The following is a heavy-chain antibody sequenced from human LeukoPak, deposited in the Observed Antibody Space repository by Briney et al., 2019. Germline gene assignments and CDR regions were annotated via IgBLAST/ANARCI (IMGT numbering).Heavy chain of an antibody. D-gene: IGHD3-3*01. CDR3: AREGRTYYDFWSGSAYGMDV. V-gene: IGHV3-66*01. CDR2: IYSGGST. Sequence: GGSLRLSCAASGFTFSSYWMSWVRQAPGKGLEWVSVIYSGGSTYYADSVKGRFTISRDNSKNTLYLQMNSLRAEDTAVYYCAREGRTYYDFWSGSAYGMDVWGQGTTVTVSS. J-gene: IGHJ6*02. CDR1: GFTFSSYW.